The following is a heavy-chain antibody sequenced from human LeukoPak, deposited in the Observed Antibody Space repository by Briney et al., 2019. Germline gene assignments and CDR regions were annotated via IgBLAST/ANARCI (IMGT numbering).Heavy chain of an antibody. Sequence: GGSLRLSCAASGFTFSSYGMHWVRQAPGKGLEWVAVISYDGSNKYYADSVKGRFTISRDNSKNTLYLQMNSLRSDDTAVYYCAREYYDNSGYNLDYWGQGTLVTVSS. CDR1: GFTFSSYG. CDR3: AREYYDNSGYNLDY. D-gene: IGHD3-22*01. J-gene: IGHJ4*02. V-gene: IGHV3-30*03. CDR2: ISYDGSNK.